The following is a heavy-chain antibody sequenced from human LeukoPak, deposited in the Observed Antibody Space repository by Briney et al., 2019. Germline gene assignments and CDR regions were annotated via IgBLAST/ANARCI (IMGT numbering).Heavy chain of an antibody. CDR3: ARVRRLLWVDY. D-gene: IGHD3-10*01. J-gene: IGHJ4*02. Sequence: SETLSLTCTVSGGSISSSSYYWAWIRQPPGKGLEWIGSIHYSGSTYYNPSLQSRVTISIDTSKNQFSLKLSSVTAADTAVYYCARVRRLLWVDYWGQGTLVTVSS. CDR2: IHYSGST. CDR1: GGSISSSSYY. V-gene: IGHV4-39*07.